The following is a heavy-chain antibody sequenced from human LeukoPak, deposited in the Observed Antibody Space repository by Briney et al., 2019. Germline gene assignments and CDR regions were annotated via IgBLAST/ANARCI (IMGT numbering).Heavy chain of an antibody. Sequence: SGTLSLTCAVSGGSISSSNWWSWVRQPPGKGLEWIGEIYHSGSTNYNPSLKSRVTISVDKSKNQFSLKLSSVTAADTAVYYCAREALGYCSSTSCHRSLDYWGQGTLVTVSS. D-gene: IGHD2-2*01. V-gene: IGHV4-4*02. J-gene: IGHJ4*02. CDR1: GGSISSSNW. CDR2: IYHSGST. CDR3: AREALGYCSSTSCHRSLDY.